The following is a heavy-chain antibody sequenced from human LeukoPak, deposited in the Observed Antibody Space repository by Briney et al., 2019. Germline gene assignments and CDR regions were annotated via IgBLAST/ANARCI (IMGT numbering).Heavy chain of an antibody. CDR1: GFTFSSYA. J-gene: IGHJ3*02. Sequence: GGSLRLSCAASGFTFSSYAMHWVRQAPGKGLEYASAISSNGGSTYYANSVKGRFTISRDNSKNTLYLQMGSLRAEDMAVYYCARGDSGDSSGYYDAFDIWGQGTMVTVSS. CDR2: ISSNGGST. CDR3: ARGDSGDSSGYYDAFDI. D-gene: IGHD3-22*01. V-gene: IGHV3-64*01.